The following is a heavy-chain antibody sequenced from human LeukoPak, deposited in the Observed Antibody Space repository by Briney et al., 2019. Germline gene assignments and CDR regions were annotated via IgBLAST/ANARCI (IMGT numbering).Heavy chain of an antibody. D-gene: IGHD2-2*01. V-gene: IGHV3-53*01. CDR2: IYSGGNT. CDR3: ARGGPHQLDR. J-gene: IGHJ5*02. Sequence: GGSLRLSCAASGFTLSSNYMSWVRQAPGKGLEWVSVIYSGGNTYYADSVKCRFSISRNNSKNTLYLQMNSLRAEDTAVYYWARGGPHQLDRWGQGTLVTVSS. CDR1: GFTLSSNY.